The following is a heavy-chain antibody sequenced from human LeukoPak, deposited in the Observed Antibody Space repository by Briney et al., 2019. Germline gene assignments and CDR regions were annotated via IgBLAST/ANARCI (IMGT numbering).Heavy chain of an antibody. CDR2: IYYSGST. D-gene: IGHD1-20*01. CDR3: ARDLLTGNWYFDL. Sequence: SETLSLTCTVSGVSISSGDYYWSWIRQPPGKGLEWIGYIYYSGSTYYNPSLKSRVTISVDTSKNQFSLKLSSVTAADTAVYYCARDLLTGNWYFDLWGRGTLVTVSS. V-gene: IGHV4-30-4*01. CDR1: GVSISSGDYY. J-gene: IGHJ2*01.